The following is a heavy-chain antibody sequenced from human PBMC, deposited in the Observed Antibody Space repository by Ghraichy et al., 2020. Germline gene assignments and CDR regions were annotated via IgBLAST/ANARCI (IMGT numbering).Heavy chain of an antibody. CDR1: GFTFSSYA. CDR3: AKIKGYSSVWENFDY. D-gene: IGHD5-18*01. CDR2: ISGSGGST. Sequence: GSLRLSCAASGFTFSSYAMSWVRQAPGKGLEWVSAISGSGGSTYYADSVKGRFTISRDNSKNTLYLQMNSLRAEDTAVYYCAKIKGYSSVWENFDYWGQGTLVTVSS. V-gene: IGHV3-23*01. J-gene: IGHJ4*02.